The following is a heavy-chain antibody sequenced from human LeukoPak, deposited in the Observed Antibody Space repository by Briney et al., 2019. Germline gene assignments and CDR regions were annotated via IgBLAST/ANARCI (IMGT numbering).Heavy chain of an antibody. J-gene: IGHJ4*02. Sequence: PGGSLRLSCEASGFTLRSYDMHWVRQVTGKGLEWVSAIGTAGDTYYPGSVKGRFTISRENAKNSLYLQMNSLRAGDTAVYYCARGGGITGNFDYRGQGTLVTVSS. D-gene: IGHD1-20*01. CDR3: ARGGGITGNFDY. CDR2: IGTAGDT. CDR1: GFTLRSYD. V-gene: IGHV3-13*01.